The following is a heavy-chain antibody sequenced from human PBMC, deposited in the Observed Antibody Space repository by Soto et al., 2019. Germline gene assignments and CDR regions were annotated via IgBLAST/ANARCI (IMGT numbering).Heavy chain of an antibody. D-gene: IGHD3-10*01. V-gene: IGHV4-30-4*01. CDR2: IYYSGST. CDR1: GDSVSSSYYY. Sequence: SETLSLTCTVSGDSVSSSYYYWSWIRQPPGKGLEWIGYIYYSGSTYYNPSLMSRVTISVEMSKNQFSLNLSSVTAADTAVYYCAREKYFGSGHTDPWGQGALVTVSS. CDR3: AREKYFGSGHTDP. J-gene: IGHJ5*02.